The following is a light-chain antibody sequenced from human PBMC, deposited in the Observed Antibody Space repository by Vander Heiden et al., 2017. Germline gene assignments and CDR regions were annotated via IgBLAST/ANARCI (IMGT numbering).Light chain of an antibody. CDR3: AAWDDSLNGPV. CDR1: SSNIGSYP. V-gene: IGLV1-44*01. CDR2: SND. Sequence: QSLLPHPPPASGTPGQSVTISCSASSSNIGSYPVNWYQQLPGTAPKLLIYSNDQGPSGVPDRFSGSKSGTSASLAISGLQAEDETDYYCAAWDDSLNGPVFGGGTKLTVL. J-gene: IGLJ2*01.